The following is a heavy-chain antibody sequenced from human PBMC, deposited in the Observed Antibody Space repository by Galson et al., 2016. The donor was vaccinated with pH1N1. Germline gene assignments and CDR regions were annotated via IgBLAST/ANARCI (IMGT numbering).Heavy chain of an antibody. Sequence: SLRLSCAASGFLFSGYTMHWIRQAPGKGPEWVSSISSTGRNIYSADSLKGRFTISRDNAKNSLYLQISNLRVGDTAVYYCAREPYFPPYFDNWGQGTLVTVSA. V-gene: IGHV3-21*01. D-gene: IGHD2-21*01. CDR2: ISSTGRNI. J-gene: IGHJ4*02. CDR3: AREPYFPPYFDN. CDR1: GFLFSGYT.